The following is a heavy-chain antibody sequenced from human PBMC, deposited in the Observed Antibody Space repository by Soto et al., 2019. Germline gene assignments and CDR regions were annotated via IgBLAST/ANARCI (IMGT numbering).Heavy chain of an antibody. CDR3: AREGATNV. Sequence: XVQLQQWVXXXXXPSETLSLTCAVYGGSISGFFWSWIRQPPGKGLEYIGEINHSGGTNYNPSLKSRVTISIDTSKTQFSLKLSSVTAADTAVYYCAREGATNVWGQGTTVTVSS. CDR2: INHSGGT. V-gene: IGHV4-34*01. CDR1: GGSISGFF. J-gene: IGHJ6*02. D-gene: IGHD3-16*01.